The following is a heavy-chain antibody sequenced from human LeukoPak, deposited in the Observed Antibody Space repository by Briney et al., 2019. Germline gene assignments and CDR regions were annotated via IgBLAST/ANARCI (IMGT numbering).Heavy chain of an antibody. CDR3: VSTPYMGFSSFDY. CDR2: ISSSSSYI. J-gene: IGHJ4*02. V-gene: IGHV3-21*01. D-gene: IGHD1-14*01. CDR1: GFTFSSYS. Sequence: PGGSLRLSCAASGFTFSSYSMNWVRQAPGKGLEWVSSISSSSSYIYYADSVKGRFTISRDNAKNSLYLQMNSLRAEDTAVYYCVSTPYMGFSSFDYWGQGTLVTVSS.